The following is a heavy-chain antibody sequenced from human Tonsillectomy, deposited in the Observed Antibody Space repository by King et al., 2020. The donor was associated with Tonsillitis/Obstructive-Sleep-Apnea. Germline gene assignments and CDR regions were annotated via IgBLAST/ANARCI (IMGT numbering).Heavy chain of an antibody. V-gene: IGHV3-49*04. J-gene: IGHJ6*03. CDR1: GFTFGDYA. D-gene: IGHD3-16*02. Sequence: VQLVESGGGLVQPGRSLRLSCTASGFTFGDYAMSWVRQAPGKGLEWVGFIRSKAYAGTTEYAASVKGRFTISRDDSKSIAYLQMNSLKTEDTAVYYCAGDATPDLVRWSYRECYYYYYMVVWGKGHPVIVSS. CDR3: AGDATPDLVRWSYRECYYYYYMVV. CDR2: IRSKAYAGTT.